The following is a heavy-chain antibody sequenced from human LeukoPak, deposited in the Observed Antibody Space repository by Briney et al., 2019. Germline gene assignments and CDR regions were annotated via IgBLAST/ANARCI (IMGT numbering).Heavy chain of an antibody. CDR1: GYTFTDYY. J-gene: IGHJ4*02. D-gene: IGHD2-2*01. Sequence: ASLKVSCKASGYTFTDYYMHWVRQAPGQGLEWMGWINVNRGGTNYAQRFQDWVTMTRDTSITTAYMELNRLKSDDTAVYYCARRYCSSTSCYYFDYWGQGTLVTVSS. CDR3: ARRYCSSTSCYYFDY. CDR2: INVNRGGT. V-gene: IGHV1-2*04.